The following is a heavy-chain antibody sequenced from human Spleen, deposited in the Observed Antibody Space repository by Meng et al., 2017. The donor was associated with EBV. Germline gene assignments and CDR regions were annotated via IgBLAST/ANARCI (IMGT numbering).Heavy chain of an antibody. J-gene: IGHJ4*02. V-gene: IGHV4-59*01. CDR1: GGTSSSLY. D-gene: IGHD4-23*01. CDR3: ARADYGGISE. Sequence: PLRESGLGLMKALESLSLIFHVPGGTSSSLYGSVIRQPPGKGLEWIGYISYRGITKYNPTLKSRLIMSVDTSMNQVSLKLESVTAADTAVYYCARADYGGISEWGQGTLVTVSS. CDR2: ISYRGIT.